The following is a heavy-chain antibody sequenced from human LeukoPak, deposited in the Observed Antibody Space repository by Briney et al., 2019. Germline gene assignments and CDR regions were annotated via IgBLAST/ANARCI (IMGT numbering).Heavy chain of an antibody. J-gene: IGHJ4*02. D-gene: IGHD3-3*01. CDR1: GYTFTSYG. CDR2: ISAYNGNT. Sequence: GASVKVSCKASGYTFTSYGISWVRQAPGQGLEWMGWISAYNGNTNYAQKLQGRVTMTTDTSTSTAYMELRSLRSDDTAVYYCARVGRGFLEWLLFDYWGQGILVTVSS. V-gene: IGHV1-18*01. CDR3: ARVGRGFLEWLLFDY.